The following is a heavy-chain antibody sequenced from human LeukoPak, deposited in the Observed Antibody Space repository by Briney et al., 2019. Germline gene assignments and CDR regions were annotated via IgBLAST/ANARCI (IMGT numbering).Heavy chain of an antibody. Sequence: GASVKVSCKASGYTFTDFYMYWVRQAPGQGLEWMGVINPSGGSTTYAQKFQDRVTMTRDTSTSTVYMELSSLRSEDTAVYYCARGPTINYGSGSYSWFDPWGQGTLVTVSS. V-gene: IGHV1-46*01. CDR3: ARGPTINYGSGSYSWFDP. J-gene: IGHJ5*02. D-gene: IGHD3-10*01. CDR1: GYTFTDFY. CDR2: INPSGGST.